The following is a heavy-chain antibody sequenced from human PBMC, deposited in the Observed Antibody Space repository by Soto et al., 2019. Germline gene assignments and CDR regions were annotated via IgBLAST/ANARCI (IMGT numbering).Heavy chain of an antibody. J-gene: IGHJ4*02. Sequence: PSETLSLTCTVSGGSISSGGYYWSWIRQHPGKGLEWIGYIYYSGSTYYNPSLKSRVTISVDTSKNQFSLKLSSVTAADTAVYYCAREAYYYGSGSYQATQYYFDYWGQGTLVTVSS. CDR2: IYYSGST. CDR1: GGSISSGGYY. CDR3: AREAYYYGSGSYQATQYYFDY. V-gene: IGHV4-31*03. D-gene: IGHD3-10*01.